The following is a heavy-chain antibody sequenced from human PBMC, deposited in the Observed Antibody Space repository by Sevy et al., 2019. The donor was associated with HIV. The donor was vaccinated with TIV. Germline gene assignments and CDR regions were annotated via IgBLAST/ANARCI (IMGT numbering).Heavy chain of an antibody. V-gene: IGHV1-69*13. CDR3: SRDRGPAAISDAFDI. D-gene: IGHD2-2*02. CDR1: GGNLHNYG. CDR2: LIPIFRTS. Sequence: ASVKVSCKASGGNLHNYGINWVRQAPGQGLEWMGGLIPIFRTSTYAQNFRGRITFAADEATSTFYLEMSSLRADDTAVYYCSRDRGPAAISDAFDIRGQGTMVTVSS. J-gene: IGHJ3*02.